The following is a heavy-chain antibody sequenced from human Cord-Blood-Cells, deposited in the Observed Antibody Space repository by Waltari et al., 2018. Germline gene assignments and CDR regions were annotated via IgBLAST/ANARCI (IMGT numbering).Heavy chain of an antibody. J-gene: IGHJ4*02. CDR1: GYTLTELS. CDR2: FEPEECET. Sequence: QVQLVQSGAEVKKPGASVKVSCKVSGYTLTELSMHWVRQAPGKGLEWMGGFEPEECETIYAQKFQGRVTMTEDTSTDTAYMELSSLRSEDTAVYYCASRPIYDFWSGYFDYWGQGTLVTVSS. D-gene: IGHD3-3*01. V-gene: IGHV1-24*01. CDR3: ASRPIYDFWSGYFDY.